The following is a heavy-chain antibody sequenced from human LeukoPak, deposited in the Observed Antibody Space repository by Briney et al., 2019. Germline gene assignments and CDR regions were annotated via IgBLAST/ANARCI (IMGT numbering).Heavy chain of an antibody. CDR3: AKVFGSGSYRGPTYGMDV. Sequence: KSGGSLRLSCAASGFTFSSYSMNWVRQAPGKGLEWVSSISSSSSYIYYADSVKGRFTISRDNAKNSLYLQMNSLRAEDTAVYYCAKVFGSGSYRGPTYGMDVWGQGTTVTVSS. CDR2: ISSSSSYI. V-gene: IGHV3-21*01. CDR1: GFTFSSYS. D-gene: IGHD3-10*01. J-gene: IGHJ6*02.